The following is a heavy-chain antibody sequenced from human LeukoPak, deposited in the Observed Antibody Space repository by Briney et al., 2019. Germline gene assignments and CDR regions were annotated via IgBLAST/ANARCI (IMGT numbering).Heavy chain of an antibody. Sequence: SETLSLTCTVSGGSISSYYWSWIRQPPGKGLEWIGYIYYSGSTNYNPSLKSRATISVDTSKNQFSLKLSSVTAADTAVYYCARDLGVAVATDNWYFDLWGRGTLVTVSS. CDR3: ARDLGVAVATDNWYFDL. CDR2: IYYSGST. J-gene: IGHJ2*01. CDR1: GGSISSYY. V-gene: IGHV4-59*01. D-gene: IGHD6-13*01.